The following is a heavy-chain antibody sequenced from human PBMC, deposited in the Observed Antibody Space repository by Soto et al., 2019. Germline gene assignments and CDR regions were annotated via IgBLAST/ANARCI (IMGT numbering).Heavy chain of an antibody. V-gene: IGHV3-30*18. J-gene: IGHJ6*02. Sequence: QVQLVESGGGEVQPGRSLTISCAASGFTFSTYGMHWVRQTPGKGLEWVAVISYDGTNKFYSDSVKGRFTISRYNFKNTLTLQMNSLRADDTAVYSCAKDMQSYGDYDYYCYGMDVWGLGTRVTVSS. CDR1: GFTFSTYG. D-gene: IGHD4-17*01. CDR3: AKDMQSYGDYDYYCYGMDV. CDR2: ISYDGTNK.